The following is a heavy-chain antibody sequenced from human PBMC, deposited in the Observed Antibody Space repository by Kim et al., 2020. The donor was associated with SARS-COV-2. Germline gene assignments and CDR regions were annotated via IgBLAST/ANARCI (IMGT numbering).Heavy chain of an antibody. CDR1: GFTFSSYA. CDR3: AKDGLSSGWTFDY. Sequence: GGSLRLSCAASGFTFSSYAMSWVRQAPGKGLEWVSAISGSGGSTYYADSVKGRFTFSRDNSKNTLYLQMNSLRAEDTAVYYCAKDGLSSGWTFDYWGQGTLVTVSS. CDR2: ISGSGGST. J-gene: IGHJ4*02. D-gene: IGHD6-19*01. V-gene: IGHV3-23*01.